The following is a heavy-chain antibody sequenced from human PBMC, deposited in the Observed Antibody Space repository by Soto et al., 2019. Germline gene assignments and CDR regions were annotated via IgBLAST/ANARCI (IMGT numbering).Heavy chain of an antibody. CDR1: GYTFTSYG. CDR2: ISAYNGNT. V-gene: IGHV1-18*01. Sequence: ASVKVSCKASGYTFTSYGISWVRQAPGQGLEWMGWISAYNGNTNYAQKLQGRVTMTTDTSTSTAYMELRSLRSDDTAVYYCARKTPFYGSGSYAPRDAFDIWAQGTMVTVSS. J-gene: IGHJ3*02. D-gene: IGHD3-10*01. CDR3: ARKTPFYGSGSYAPRDAFDI.